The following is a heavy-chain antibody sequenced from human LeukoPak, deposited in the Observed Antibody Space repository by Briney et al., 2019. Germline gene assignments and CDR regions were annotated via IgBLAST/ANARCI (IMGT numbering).Heavy chain of an antibody. D-gene: IGHD3-22*01. V-gene: IGHV3-64*04. CDR3: ARRYDSSGYYYY. Sequence: GGSLRLSCSASGFTFSTYTIHWVRQAPGKGLEYVSGISSNGGSTYYADSVKGRFTISRDNSKNTLYLQMNSLRAEDTAVYYCARRYDSSGYYYYWGQGTLVTISS. J-gene: IGHJ4*02. CDR2: ISSNGGST. CDR1: GFTFSTYT.